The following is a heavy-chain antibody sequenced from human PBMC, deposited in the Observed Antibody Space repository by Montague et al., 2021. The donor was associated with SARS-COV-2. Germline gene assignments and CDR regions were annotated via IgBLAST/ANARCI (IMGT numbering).Heavy chain of an antibody. CDR2: TNYRSKWTS. CDR1: GDSVWSNTAA. J-gene: IGHJ4*02. CDR3: VRDTGSAQAGFDA. V-gene: IGHV6-1*01. D-gene: IGHD4-17*01. Sequence: CAISGDSVWSNTAAWNWIRQSPSRGPEWLGRTNYRSKWTSDYATSVEGRISIDPDTSKNQFFLHLRSVTPEDTGVYYCVRDTGSAQAGFDAWGQGTLVTVSS.